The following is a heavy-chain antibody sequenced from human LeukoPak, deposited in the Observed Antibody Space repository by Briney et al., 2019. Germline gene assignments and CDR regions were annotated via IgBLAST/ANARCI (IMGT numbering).Heavy chain of an antibody. D-gene: IGHD2-15*01. CDR2: IYYSGST. CDR3: ARARSDIVVVVAAPYYFDY. J-gene: IGHJ4*02. Sequence: PGGSLRLSCAASGFTFSTNSMNWIRQPPGKGLEWIGSIYYSGSTYYNPSLKSRVTISVDTSKNQFSLKLSSVTAADTAVYYCARARSDIVVVVAAPYYFDYWGQGTLVTVSS. V-gene: IGHV4-39*07. CDR1: GFTFSTNSM.